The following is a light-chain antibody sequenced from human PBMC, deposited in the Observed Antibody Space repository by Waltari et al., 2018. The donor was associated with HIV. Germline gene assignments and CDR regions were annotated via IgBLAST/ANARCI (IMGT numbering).Light chain of an antibody. J-gene: IGLJ2*01. CDR3: QSSDSTLSGSV. CDR2: NTH. V-gene: IGLV1-40*01. CDR1: NSNIGTHE. Sequence: QSVLTQPPSVSGAPGQWVTLSCTGGNSNIGTHEVHWYQQLPGTAPQLLIYNTHHRPSGVPDRCSGSKSGTSASLAITGLQAEDEADYYCQSSDSTLSGSVFGGGTKLTVL.